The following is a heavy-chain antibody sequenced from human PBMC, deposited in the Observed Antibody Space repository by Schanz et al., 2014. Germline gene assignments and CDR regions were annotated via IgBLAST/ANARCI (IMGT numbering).Heavy chain of an antibody. CDR3: ARDQSPYANSADVRYFDY. Sequence: VQSVHSGTEVQKLGASVKVSCQTSGYTFTAYGISWVRQAPGQGLEWMGWISPYNGNTNYAQKLQGSVTMTADTSTSTAYMDLRSLRSDDTAVYYCARDQSPYANSADVRYFDYWGQGSLVTVSS. CDR1: GYTFTAYG. V-gene: IGHV1-18*01. CDR2: ISPYNGNT. J-gene: IGHJ4*02. D-gene: IGHD2-2*01.